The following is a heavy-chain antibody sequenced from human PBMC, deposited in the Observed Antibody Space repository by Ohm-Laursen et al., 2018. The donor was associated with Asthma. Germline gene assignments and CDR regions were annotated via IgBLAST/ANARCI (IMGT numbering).Heavy chain of an antibody. D-gene: IGHD5-12*01. J-gene: IGHJ4*02. CDR3: AREYSGYGQGGFFDY. V-gene: IGHV3-30-3*01. Sequence: SLRLSCAVSGFTFSSYAMHWVRQAPGKGLEWVVVISYDGSNKYYADSVKGRFTISRDNSKNTLYLQMNSLRAEDTAVYYCAREYSGYGQGGFFDYWGQGTLVTVSS. CDR2: ISYDGSNK. CDR1: GFTFSSYA.